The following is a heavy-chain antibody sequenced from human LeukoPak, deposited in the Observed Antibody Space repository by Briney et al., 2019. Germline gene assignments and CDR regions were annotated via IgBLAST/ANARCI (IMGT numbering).Heavy chain of an antibody. D-gene: IGHD3-10*01. CDR1: GGTFSSYA. V-gene: IGHV1-69*13. J-gene: IGHJ4*02. CDR3: ARSGDYGSGSYWFDY. Sequence: SVKVSCKASGGTFSSYAISWVRQAPGQGLEWIGGIIPIFGTANYAQKFQGRVTITADESTSTAYMELSSLRSEDTAVYYCARSGDYGSGSYWFDYWGQGTLVTVSS. CDR2: IIPIFGTA.